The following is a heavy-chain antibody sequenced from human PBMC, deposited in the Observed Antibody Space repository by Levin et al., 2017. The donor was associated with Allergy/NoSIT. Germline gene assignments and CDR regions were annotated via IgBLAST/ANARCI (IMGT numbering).Heavy chain of an antibody. CDR2: IIPSFDKS. V-gene: IGHV1-69*13. CDR3: AGDYYSSGGTFYYCYYMDV. D-gene: IGHD3-10*01. J-gene: IGHJ6*03. Sequence: SVKVSCKASGGTFSSHAISWVRQAPGQRLEWLGGIIPSFDKSNHAQKFQGRVTVTADESTSTVYMDLSSLRSEDSAVYYCAGDYYSSGGTFYYCYYMDVWGKGTTVTVSS. CDR1: GGTFSSHA.